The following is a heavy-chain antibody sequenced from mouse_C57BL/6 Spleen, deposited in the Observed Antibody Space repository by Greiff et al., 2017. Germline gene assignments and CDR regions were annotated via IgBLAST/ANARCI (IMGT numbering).Heavy chain of an antibody. J-gene: IGHJ3*01. Sequence: EVKLVESGGGLVKPGGSLKLSCAASGFTFSDYGMHWVRQAPEKGLEWVAYISSGSSTIYYADKVKGRFTISRDNAKNTLFLQMTSLRSEDTAMYYCARTDDVAYWGQGTLVTVAA. CDR2: ISSGSSTI. D-gene: IGHD2-12*01. CDR1: GFTFSDYG. CDR3: ARTDDVAY. V-gene: IGHV5-17*01.